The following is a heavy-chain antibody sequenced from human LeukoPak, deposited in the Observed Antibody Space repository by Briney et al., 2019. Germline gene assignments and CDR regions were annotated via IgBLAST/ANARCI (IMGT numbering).Heavy chain of an antibody. CDR3: ARLEYCGGECNYYGGDV. V-gene: IGHV4-61*02. Sequence: TLSLPFPVSGGSISSGSYYWTWIRPPAGKGLEWIGRIYRSGSTNYNPSLKSRVTVAVDTSKNQFSLKLSSVTAADTAVYYCARLEYCGGECNYYGGDVWGEGTTVTVSS. CDR1: GGSISSGSYY. J-gene: IGHJ6*04. CDR2: IYRSGST. D-gene: IGHD2-21*01.